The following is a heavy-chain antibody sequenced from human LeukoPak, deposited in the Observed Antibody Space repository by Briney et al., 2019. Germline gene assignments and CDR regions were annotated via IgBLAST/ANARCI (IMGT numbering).Heavy chain of an antibody. CDR3: AKDGDAREGHQQAGVDY. D-gene: IGHD2-21*02. CDR1: VYSFIGSH. J-gene: IGHJ4*02. V-gene: IGHV1-2*02. Sequence: ASVKVSSMDSVYSFIGSHIHWVPQAPGPGREWRGWINPNSGGTHYAQKFQGRVTMTRDTSISTAYMELSSLRSDDTAVYYCAKDGDAREGHQQAGVDYWGQGTQVTVSS. CDR2: INPNSGGT.